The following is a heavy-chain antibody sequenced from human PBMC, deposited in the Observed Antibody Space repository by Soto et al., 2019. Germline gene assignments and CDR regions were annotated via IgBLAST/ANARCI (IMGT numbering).Heavy chain of an antibody. CDR3: ARRRVTTSRNYGMDV. CDR2: IIPIFGTA. CDR1: GGTFSSYA. J-gene: IGHJ6*02. Sequence: SVKVSCKASGGTFSSYAISWVRQAPGQGLEWMGGIIPIFGTANYAQKFQGRVTITADESTSTAYMELSSLRSEDTAVYYCARRRVTTSRNYGMDVWGQGTTVTVSS. D-gene: IGHD4-17*01. V-gene: IGHV1-69*13.